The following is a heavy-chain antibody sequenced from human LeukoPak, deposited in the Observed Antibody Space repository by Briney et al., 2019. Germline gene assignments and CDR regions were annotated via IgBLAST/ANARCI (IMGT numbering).Heavy chain of an antibody. CDR1: GGSFSGHY. Sequence: KPSETLSLTCAVYGGSFSGHYWSWIRQPPGKGLEWIGEINHSGSTNYNPSLKSRVTISVDTSKNQFSLKLSSVTAADTAVYYCARVYSSTSCFDVWGQGTTVTVSS. CDR2: INHSGST. D-gene: IGHD2-2*01. V-gene: IGHV4-34*01. CDR3: ARVYSSTSCFDV. J-gene: IGHJ6*02.